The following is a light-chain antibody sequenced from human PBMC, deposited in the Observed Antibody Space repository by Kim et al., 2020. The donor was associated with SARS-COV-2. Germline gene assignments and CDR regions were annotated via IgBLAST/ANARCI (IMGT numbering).Light chain of an antibody. Sequence: SSELTQDPAVSVALGQTVRITCQGDSLRSYYATWYQQKPGQAPILFIYGKNNRPSGITDRFSGSSSGNTASLTITGTQAGDEDDYYSNSRDSNDNVVFCG. CDR3: NSRDSNDNVV. J-gene: IGLJ2*01. V-gene: IGLV3-19*01. CDR2: GKN. CDR1: SLRSYY.